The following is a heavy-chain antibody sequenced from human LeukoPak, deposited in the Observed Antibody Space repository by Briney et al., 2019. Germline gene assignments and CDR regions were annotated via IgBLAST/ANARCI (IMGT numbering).Heavy chain of an antibody. J-gene: IGHJ4*02. CDR2: ISSSSSYI. CDR1: GFTFSSYS. D-gene: IGHD4-17*01. CDR3: ARGHTAVTRHFDF. Sequence: GGSLRLSCAASGFTFSSYSMNWVRQAPGKGLEWVSSISSSSSYIYNADALKGRFTISRDDAKNLLYLDMNSLRAEDTAVYYCARGHTAVTRHFDFWGQGTLVTVSS. V-gene: IGHV3-21*01.